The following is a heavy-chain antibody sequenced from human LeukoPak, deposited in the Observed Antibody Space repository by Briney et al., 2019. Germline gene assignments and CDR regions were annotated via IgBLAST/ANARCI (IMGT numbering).Heavy chain of an antibody. CDR1: GFTFSSYA. V-gene: IGHV3-64*01. J-gene: IGHJ3*02. CDR2: ISSNGGST. Sequence: PGGSLRLSCAASGFTFSSYAMHWVRQAPGKGLEYVSAISSNGGSTYYANSVKGRFTISRDNSKNTLYLQMNSLRAEDTAVYYCAKGQNFDIWGQGTMVTVSS. CDR3: AKGQNFDI.